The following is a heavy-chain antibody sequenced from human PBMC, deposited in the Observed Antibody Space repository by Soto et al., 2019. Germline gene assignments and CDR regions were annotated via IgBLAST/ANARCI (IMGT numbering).Heavy chain of an antibody. CDR3: ARVANYGYCSGGSCYWFDP. Sequence: SETLSLTCTVSGGSISIYYWSWIRHPPGKGLEWIGYIYYSGSTNYNPSLKSRVTISVDTSKNQFSLKLSSVTAADTAVYYCARVANYGYCSGGSCYWFDPWGQGTLVTV. J-gene: IGHJ5*02. V-gene: IGHV4-59*01. CDR1: GGSISIYY. CDR2: IYYSGST. D-gene: IGHD2-15*01.